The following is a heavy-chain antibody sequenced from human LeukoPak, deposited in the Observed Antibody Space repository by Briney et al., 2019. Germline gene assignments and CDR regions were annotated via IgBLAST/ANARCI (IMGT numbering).Heavy chain of an antibody. J-gene: IGHJ4*02. Sequence: GGSLRLACAASGFTFRSYAMGWVRQAPGKGLEGVSAISGSGGSTYYADSVKGRVTISTDNSKNTLYLQMNSLRAEATAVYYCAKDYCSGGSCYTEDYWGQGTLVTVSS. D-gene: IGHD2-15*01. CDR3: AKDYCSGGSCYTEDY. CDR1: GFTFRSYA. V-gene: IGHV3-23*01. CDR2: ISGSGGST.